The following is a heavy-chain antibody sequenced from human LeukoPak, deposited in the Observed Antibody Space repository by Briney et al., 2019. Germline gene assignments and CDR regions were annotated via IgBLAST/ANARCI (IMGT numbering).Heavy chain of an antibody. Sequence: GGSLRLSCAASGFTFSSYWMHLVRQATGNVLLWVSRINADGSITSYADSVKGRFTISRDNAKNTLYLQMNSLRAEDTAVYYCARGWADMDVWGKGTTVTVSS. CDR3: ARGWADMDV. V-gene: IGHV3-74*01. D-gene: IGHD1-26*01. J-gene: IGHJ6*03. CDR1: GFTFSSYW. CDR2: INADGSIT.